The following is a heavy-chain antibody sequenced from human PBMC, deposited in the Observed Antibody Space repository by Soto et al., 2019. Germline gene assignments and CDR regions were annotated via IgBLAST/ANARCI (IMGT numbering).Heavy chain of an antibody. Sequence: PSETLSLTCTVSGGSISSGGYYWSWIRQHPGKGLEWIGYIYYSGSTYYNPSLKSRVTISVDTSKNQFSLKLSSVTAADTAVYYCARAVAAGYYFDYWGQGTLVTVSS. CDR1: GGSISSGGYY. CDR3: ARAVAAGYYFDY. V-gene: IGHV4-31*03. J-gene: IGHJ4*02. D-gene: IGHD6-13*01. CDR2: IYYSGST.